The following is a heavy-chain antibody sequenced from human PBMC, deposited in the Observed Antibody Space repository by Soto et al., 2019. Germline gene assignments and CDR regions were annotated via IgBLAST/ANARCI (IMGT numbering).Heavy chain of an antibody. CDR2: IYYSGST. CDR1: GGSISSGGYY. CDR3: ARNPISSRFIDY. Sequence: SETLSLTCTVSGGSISSGGYYWSWIRQHPGKGLEWIGYIYYSGSTYYNPSLKSRVTISVDTSKNQFSLKLSSVTAADTAVYYCARNPISSRFIDYWRQGTLVTVSS. V-gene: IGHV4-31*03. D-gene: IGHD6-13*01. J-gene: IGHJ4*02.